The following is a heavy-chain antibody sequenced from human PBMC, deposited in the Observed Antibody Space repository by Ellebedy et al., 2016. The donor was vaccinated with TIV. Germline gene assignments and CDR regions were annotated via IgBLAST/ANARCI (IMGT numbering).Heavy chain of an antibody. J-gene: IGHJ3*02. CDR2: MRQDGNDK. Sequence: GESLKISCAASGFSFRSYWMSWVRQAQGKGLEWVANMRQDGNDKYYVDSVRGRFTVSKDNAENSLYLQMNSLRADDMAVYYCATDGSYGDYLSPAHAFENWGQGTVVIVSS. D-gene: IGHD4-17*01. CDR3: ATDGSYGDYLSPAHAFEN. CDR1: GFSFRSYW. V-gene: IGHV3-7*01.